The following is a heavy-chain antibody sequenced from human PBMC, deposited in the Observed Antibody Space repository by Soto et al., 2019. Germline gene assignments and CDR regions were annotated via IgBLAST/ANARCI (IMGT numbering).Heavy chain of an antibody. D-gene: IGHD4-17*01. CDR2: IYPSDSTT. Sequence: XESLKISWQGSGYSFTNYLIAWVRQMPGKGLEYMGIIYPSDSTTRYSPSFQGQVTISADKSISTAYLQWNSLKASDTAMYYCARHGFYGDYSSNYFDPWGQGTLVTVSS. CDR3: ARHGFYGDYSSNYFDP. V-gene: IGHV5-51*01. CDR1: GYSFTNYL. J-gene: IGHJ5*02.